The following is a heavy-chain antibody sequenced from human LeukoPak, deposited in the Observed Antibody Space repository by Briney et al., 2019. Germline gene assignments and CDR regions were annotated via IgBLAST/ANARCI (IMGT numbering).Heavy chain of an antibody. CDR1: GFTFSSYS. CDR3: ARVDIRNWFDP. J-gene: IGHJ5*02. V-gene: IGHV3-21*01. CDR2: ISSSSYI. Sequence: PGGSLRLSCAASGFTFSSYSMNWVRQAPGKGLEWVSSISSSSYIYYADSVKGRFTISRDNAKNSLYLQMNSLRAEDTAVYYCARVDIRNWFDPWGQGTLVTVSS.